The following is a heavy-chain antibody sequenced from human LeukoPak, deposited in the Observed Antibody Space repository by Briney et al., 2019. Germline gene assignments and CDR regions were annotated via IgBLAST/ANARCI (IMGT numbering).Heavy chain of an antibody. V-gene: IGHV1-2*02. J-gene: IGHJ5*02. CDR3: ARETYSSSCYLPVLLDRQSNWFDP. CDR2: INPNSGGT. Sequence: ASVKVSCKASGYTFTGYYMHWVRQAPGQGLEWMGWINPNSGGTNYAQKFQGRVTMTRDTSISTAYMELSRLRSDDTAVYYCARETYSSSCYLPVLLDRQSNWFDPWGQGTLVTVSS. CDR1: GYTFTGYY. D-gene: IGHD6-13*01.